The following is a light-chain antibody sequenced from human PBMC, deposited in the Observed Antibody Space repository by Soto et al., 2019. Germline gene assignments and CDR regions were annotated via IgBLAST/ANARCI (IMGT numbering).Light chain of an antibody. Sequence: QSVLTQPASVSGSPGQSITISCTGSSSDFGGYNYVSWYQQHPGKAPKLMIYEVANRPSGVSDRFSGSMSANTASLTISGLQAEDEADYYCSSYTTSSTVVFGGGTQLTVL. V-gene: IGLV2-14*01. CDR1: SSDFGGYNY. CDR2: EVA. J-gene: IGLJ2*01. CDR3: SSYTTSSTVV.